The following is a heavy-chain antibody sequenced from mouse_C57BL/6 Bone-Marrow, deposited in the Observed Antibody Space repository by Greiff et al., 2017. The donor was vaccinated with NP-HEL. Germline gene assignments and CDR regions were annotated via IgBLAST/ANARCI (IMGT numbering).Heavy chain of an antibody. V-gene: IGHV5-12*01. J-gene: IGHJ3*01. CDR1: GFTFSDYY. D-gene: IGHD1-1*01. CDR3: ARQGFYYYGSRIPWFAY. CDR2: ISNGGGST. Sequence: EVNLVESGGGLVQPGGSLKLSCAASGFTFSDYYMYWVRQTPEKRLEWVAYISNGGGSTYYPDTVKGRFTISRDNAKNTLYLQMSRLKSEDTAMYYCARQGFYYYGSRIPWFAYWGQGTLVTVSA.